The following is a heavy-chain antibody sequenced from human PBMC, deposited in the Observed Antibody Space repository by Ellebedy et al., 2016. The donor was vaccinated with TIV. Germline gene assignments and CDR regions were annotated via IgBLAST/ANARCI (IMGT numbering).Heavy chain of an antibody. V-gene: IGHV4-34*01. D-gene: IGHD2-2*01. CDR1: GGSFSGYY. CDR2: INHSGST. J-gene: IGHJ4*02. CDR3: ARQGCSSDSCYHLPGY. Sequence: SETLSLXXAVYGGSFSGYYWSWIRQHPGKGLEWIGEINHSGSTNYNPSLKSRVTVSVDTSKNQFSLKLSSVTAADTAVYYCARQGCSSDSCYHLPGYWGQGTLVTVSS.